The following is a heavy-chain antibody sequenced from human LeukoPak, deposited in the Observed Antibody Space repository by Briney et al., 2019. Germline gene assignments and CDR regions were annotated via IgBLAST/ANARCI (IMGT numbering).Heavy chain of an antibody. V-gene: IGHV1-2*02. J-gene: IGHJ5*02. CDR2: INPNSGGT. CDR3: ARDRAERPNWFDP. Sequence: ASVKVSCKASGYTFTGYYMHWVRQAPGQGLEWMGWINPNSGGTNYAQKFQGRVTMTRDTSISTAYMELSRLRSDDTAVYYCARDRAERPNWFDPWGQGTLVTVSS. CDR1: GYTFTGYY. D-gene: IGHD6-25*01.